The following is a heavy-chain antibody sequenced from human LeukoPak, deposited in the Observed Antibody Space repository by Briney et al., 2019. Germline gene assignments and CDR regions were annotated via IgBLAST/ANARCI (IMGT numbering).Heavy chain of an antibody. D-gene: IGHD1-26*01. V-gene: IGHV3-21*01. CDR3: TRDPSNSGSYSRLDY. CDR1: GFTFSSYS. J-gene: IGHJ4*02. Sequence: GSLRLSCAASGFTFSSYSMNWVRQAPGKGLEWVSSISSSSSYIYYADSVKGRFTISRDNAKNSLYLQMNSLRAEDTALYYCTRDPSNSGSYSRLDYWGQGTLVTVSS. CDR2: ISSSSSYI.